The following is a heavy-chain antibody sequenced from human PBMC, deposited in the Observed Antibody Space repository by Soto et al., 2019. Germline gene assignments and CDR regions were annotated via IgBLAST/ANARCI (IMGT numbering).Heavy chain of an antibody. D-gene: IGHD3-3*01. Sequence: PGGSLRLSCEASGFTFSTYVMTWVRQVPGKGLEWVSAVSGAGVTNYTDSVKGRFTISRDNSKSTLDLQMNSLRVDDTAVYYCVKTDSTQITLFGVVLPAARDVWGQGTTVIVSS. CDR2: VSGAGVT. CDR3: VKTDSTQITLFGVVLPAARDV. CDR1: GFTFSTYV. J-gene: IGHJ6*02. V-gene: IGHV3-23*01.